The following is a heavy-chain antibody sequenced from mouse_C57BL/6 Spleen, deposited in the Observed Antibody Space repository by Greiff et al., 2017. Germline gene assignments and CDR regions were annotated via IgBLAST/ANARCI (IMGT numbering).Heavy chain of an antibody. CDR1: GYTFTSYW. J-gene: IGHJ2*01. CDR3: ERGWLRYYFDY. CDR2: FNPPDSET. V-gene: IGHV1-61*01. D-gene: IGHD2-2*01. Sequence: VQLQQLGAELVRPGSSVKLSCKASGYTFTSYWRVWVKQRPGQGLEWIGNFNPPDSETHYNQKFKDKATLTVDKSTSTAYMQLSSLTSEDSAVYYCERGWLRYYFDYGGQGTTLTVSS.